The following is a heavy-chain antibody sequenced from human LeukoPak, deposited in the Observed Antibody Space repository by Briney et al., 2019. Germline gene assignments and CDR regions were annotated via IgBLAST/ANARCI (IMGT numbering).Heavy chain of an antibody. CDR1: GFTFDDYA. D-gene: IGHD4-17*01. J-gene: IGHJ6*02. Sequence: GGSLRLSCAASGFTFDDYAMHWVRQAPGKGLEWVSGISWNSGSIGYADSVKGRFTISRDNAKNSLYLQMNSLRAEDTAVYYCAKAYTVTTTPAYYGMDVWGQGTTVTVSS. CDR2: ISWNSGSI. V-gene: IGHV3-9*01. CDR3: AKAYTVTTTPAYYGMDV.